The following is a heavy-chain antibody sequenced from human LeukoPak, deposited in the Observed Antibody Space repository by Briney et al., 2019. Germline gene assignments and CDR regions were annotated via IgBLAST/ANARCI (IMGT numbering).Heavy chain of an antibody. CDR1: GFTFSSYG. CDR2: IWYDGSNK. Sequence: GGSLRLSCAASGFTFSSYGMHWVRQAPGKGLEWVAVIWYDGSNKYYADSVKGRFTISRDNSKNTLYLQMNSLRAEDTAVYYCARSYQLLSNYGMDVWGQGTTVTVSS. J-gene: IGHJ6*02. D-gene: IGHD2-2*01. CDR3: ARSYQLLSNYGMDV. V-gene: IGHV3-33*01.